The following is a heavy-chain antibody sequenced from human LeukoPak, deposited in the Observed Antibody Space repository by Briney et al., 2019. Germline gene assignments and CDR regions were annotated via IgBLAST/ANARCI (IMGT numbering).Heavy chain of an antibody. D-gene: IGHD3-10*01. V-gene: IGHV4-59*01. J-gene: IGHJ3*02. Sequence: SETLSLTCTVSGGPINNYYWSWIRQPPGEGLEWIGYIPNGGTTNYNPSLKSRVTISVDKSKNQLSLKLGSVTAADTAVYHCVILQPNTGEWAFDNWGQGTLVTVS. CDR3: VILQPNTGEWAFDN. CDR2: IPNGGTT. CDR1: GGPINNYY.